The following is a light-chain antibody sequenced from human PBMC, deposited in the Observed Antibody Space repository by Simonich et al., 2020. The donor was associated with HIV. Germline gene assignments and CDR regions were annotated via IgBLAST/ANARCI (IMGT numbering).Light chain of an antibody. V-gene: IGKV3-11*01. CDR3: QQRYSWPPLT. Sequence: EIVMTQSPATLSVSPGERATLSCRASQSVYSYLAWYQQKPGQAPRLLIYDASNRATGIPARFSGSGSGTDFTLTISSLEPEDFAVYYCQQRYSWPPLTFGGGTNVEI. CDR1: QSVYSY. CDR2: DAS. J-gene: IGKJ4*01.